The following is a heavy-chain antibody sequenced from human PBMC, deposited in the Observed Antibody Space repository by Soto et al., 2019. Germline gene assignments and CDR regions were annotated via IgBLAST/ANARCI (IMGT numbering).Heavy chain of an antibody. CDR2: TYYKSKWYY. Sequence: SQTLSLTCDISGDSVSLNSAGWNWIRQTPSRGLERLGRTYYKSKWYYTYAASVKSRITVSPDTSKNQFSLQLTSVTPEDTAVYYCARGSWDDVSGHYYMDVWDKGTTVTVSS. CDR3: ARGSWDDVSGHYYMDV. CDR1: GDSVSLNSAG. J-gene: IGHJ6*03. D-gene: IGHD1-1*01. V-gene: IGHV6-1*01.